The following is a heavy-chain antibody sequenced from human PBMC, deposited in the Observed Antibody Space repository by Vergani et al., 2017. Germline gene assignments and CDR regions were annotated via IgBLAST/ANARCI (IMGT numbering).Heavy chain of an antibody. Sequence: QVRLVESGGGVVQTGGSLRLSCEASGFTFSDYNMHWVRQAPGKGLEWVAVIWYDGATRYMADAVKGRFTISRDNSKNTVNLQMNRLRADDTAVYFCGKYHSESYTTYYSFWSGPEFDSRAQGTLVTVAA. CDR1: GFTFSDYN. CDR2: IWYDGATR. V-gene: IGHV3-33*03. CDR3: GKYHSESYTTYYSFWSGPEFDS. D-gene: IGHD3-3*01. J-gene: IGHJ4*02.